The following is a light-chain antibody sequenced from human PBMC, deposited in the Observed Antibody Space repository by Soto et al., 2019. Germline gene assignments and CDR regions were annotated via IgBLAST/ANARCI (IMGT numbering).Light chain of an antibody. CDR1: QSISSS. V-gene: IGKV3-15*01. Sequence: EIEMTQSPATLAGSAGERGTLACRASQSISSSLAWYQQKPGQAPRLLIHGASTRASRNPARFSGSGSGTEFTLTISSLQPEDFAPYYCQQYYDWPQTFGQGTKVDIK. CDR3: QQYYDWPQT. J-gene: IGKJ1*01. CDR2: GAS.